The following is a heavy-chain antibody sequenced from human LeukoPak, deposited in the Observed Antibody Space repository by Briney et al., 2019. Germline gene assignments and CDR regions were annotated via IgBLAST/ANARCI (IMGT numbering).Heavy chain of an antibody. Sequence: GGSLRLSCVASGFPFGSYPMTWVRQSPVKGLEWVSTIGTTDDTYYADSVKGRFTISRDNYKNTLYLQMHSLGAEDTAIYYCAKSRIVDHRGYFDYWGQGTLVTVSS. J-gene: IGHJ4*02. D-gene: IGHD2-15*01. CDR3: AKSRIVDHRGYFDY. CDR2: IGTTDDT. V-gene: IGHV3-23*01. CDR1: GFPFGSYP.